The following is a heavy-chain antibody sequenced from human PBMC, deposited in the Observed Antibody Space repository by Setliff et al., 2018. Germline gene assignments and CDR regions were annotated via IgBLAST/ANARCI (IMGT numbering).Heavy chain of an antibody. CDR3: AICRYQVPYNY. Sequence: SETLSLTCTVSGGSMRSISYYWGWVRQPPGKGLEWIGTIYDRGTTYYNPSLKSRVTISVDTSKNQFSLRLSSVTAADTAVYYCAICRYQVPYNYWGQGSLVTVSS. V-gene: IGHV4-39*01. CDR1: GGSMRSISYY. D-gene: IGHD2-2*01. CDR2: IYDRGTT. J-gene: IGHJ4*02.